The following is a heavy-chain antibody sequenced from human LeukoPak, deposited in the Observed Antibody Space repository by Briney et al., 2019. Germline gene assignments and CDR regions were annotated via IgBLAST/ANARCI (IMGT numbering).Heavy chain of an antibody. J-gene: IGHJ6*03. CDR3: ARQAYCGGDCYSPYYYYYMDV. D-gene: IGHD2-21*02. Sequence: GESLKISCKGSGYRFTSYWIGWVRPMPGKGLEWMGIIYPGDSDTRYSPSFQGQVTISADKSISPAYLQWSSLKASDTAMYYCARQAYCGGDCYSPYYYYYMDVWGKGTTVTVSS. CDR1: GYRFTSYW. CDR2: IYPGDSDT. V-gene: IGHV5-51*01.